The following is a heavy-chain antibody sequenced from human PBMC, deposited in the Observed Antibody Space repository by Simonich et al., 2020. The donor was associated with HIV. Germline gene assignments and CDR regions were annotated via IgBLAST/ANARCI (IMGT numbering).Heavy chain of an antibody. D-gene: IGHD3-16*01. CDR2: ISDDGSNK. CDR1: GFTFSSYA. Sequence: QVQLVESGGGVVQPGRSLRLSCAASGFTFSSYAMHWVRQAPGKGLAWVAVISDDGSNKYYADSVKGRFTIAMNNSKNTLYLQMNSLRAEDTAVYYCASGGSISSVWADDYWGQGTLVTVSS. CDR3: ASGGSISSVWADDY. J-gene: IGHJ4*02. V-gene: IGHV3-30*07.